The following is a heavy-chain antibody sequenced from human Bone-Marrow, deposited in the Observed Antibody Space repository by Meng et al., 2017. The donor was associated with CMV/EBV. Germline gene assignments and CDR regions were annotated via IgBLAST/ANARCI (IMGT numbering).Heavy chain of an antibody. V-gene: IGHV3-74*01. CDR3: ARALKGGGAY. D-gene: IGHD3-16*01. CDR2: ITDTGSST. J-gene: IGHJ4*02. Sequence: SCAASRFNFSGYWMPWVRQAPGKGLMWVSRITDTGSSTAYADSVKGRFTISRDNAKSTLYLQMNSLRAEDTAVYYCARALKGGGAYWGQGTLVTVSS. CDR1: RFNFSGYW.